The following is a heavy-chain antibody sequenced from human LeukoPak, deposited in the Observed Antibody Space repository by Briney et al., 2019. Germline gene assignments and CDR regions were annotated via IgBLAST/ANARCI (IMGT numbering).Heavy chain of an antibody. J-gene: IGHJ4*02. D-gene: IGHD5-24*01. V-gene: IGHV3-30*19. Sequence: AGRSLRLSCAASGFTFSSYGMHWVRQAPGKGLEWVAVIWYDGSNKYYADSVKGRFTISRDNSKNTLYLQIDSLRAEDTAIYYCTRDAYNFNDFDYWGQGTLVTVSS. CDR2: IWYDGSNK. CDR1: GFTFSSYG. CDR3: TRDAYNFNDFDY.